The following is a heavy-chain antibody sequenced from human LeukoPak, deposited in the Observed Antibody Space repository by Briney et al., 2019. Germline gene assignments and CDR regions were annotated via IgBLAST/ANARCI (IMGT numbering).Heavy chain of an antibody. CDR1: GFTFSTYE. J-gene: IGHJ4*02. V-gene: IGHV3-21*01. Sequence: PGGSLRLSCAASGFTFSTYEMNWVRQAPGKGLEWVSSISSSSSYIYYADSVKGRFTISRDNAKNSLYLQMNSLRAEDTAVYYCARDRGVATAEFDYWGQGTLVTVSS. CDR3: ARDRGVATAEFDY. D-gene: IGHD5-18*01. CDR2: ISSSSSYI.